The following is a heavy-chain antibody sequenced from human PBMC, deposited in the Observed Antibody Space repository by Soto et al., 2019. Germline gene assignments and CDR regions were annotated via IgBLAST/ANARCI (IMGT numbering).Heavy chain of an antibody. CDR1: GGSITSSSYY. Sequence: SETLSLTCTVSGGSITSSSYYWGWIRQPPGKGLEWIGSIYYSGSTYYNPSLKSRVTISVDTSKNQFSLKLSSVTAADTAVYYCARLGYRSSWEYWGQGNLVTVS. CDR3: ARLGYRSSWEY. CDR2: IYYSGST. V-gene: IGHV4-39*01. J-gene: IGHJ4*02. D-gene: IGHD6-13*01.